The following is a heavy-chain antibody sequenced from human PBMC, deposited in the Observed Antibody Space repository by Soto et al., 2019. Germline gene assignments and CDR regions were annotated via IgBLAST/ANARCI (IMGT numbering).Heavy chain of an antibody. J-gene: IGHJ3*01. D-gene: IGHD6-13*01. Sequence: EVRLLESGGGLVQPGGSLRLSCAASGFTFNNYAMNWVRQAPGKGLEWVSSIGTGGGTYHSDTVKGRFTISRDNSKNTLYLQMKSLRPEDTAVYYCAKCWEREAGNWYRIFDLWGQGTMVTVAS. CDR1: GFTFNNYA. V-gene: IGHV3-23*01. CDR3: AKCWEREAGNWYRIFDL. CDR2: SIGTGGGT.